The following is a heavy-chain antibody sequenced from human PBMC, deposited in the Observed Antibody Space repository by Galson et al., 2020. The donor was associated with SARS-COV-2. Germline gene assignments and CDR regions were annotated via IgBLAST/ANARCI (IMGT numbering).Heavy chain of an antibody. CDR1: GFSLSSSGMC. D-gene: IGHD1-7*01. CDR3: ARIGAGNWNLGGAFDF. V-gene: IGHV2-70*01. J-gene: IGHJ3*01. CDR2: IDWDAEK. Sequence: SGPTLVKPTQTLTLTCTFSGFSLSSSGMCVSWIRQPPGKALEWLALIDWDAEKYYNTSLKTRLTISKDTSKKQVVLTMTNMDPMDTATYYCARIGAGNWNLGGAFDFWGQGTMVTVSS.